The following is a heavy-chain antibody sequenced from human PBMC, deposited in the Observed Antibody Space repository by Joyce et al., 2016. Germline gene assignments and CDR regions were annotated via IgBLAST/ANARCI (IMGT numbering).Heavy chain of an antibody. CDR3: AREGLPHGGFDY. Sequence: QVQLVQSGTEVKKPGASVKVFCKASGFTFTGYYMHGVRQAPGQGLEMMCLIKIEKGDTHYTQNFQGRVTMTRDTSINTAYMEVTRLRSDDTAFYYCAREGLPHGGFDYWGLGTLVTVSS. V-gene: IGHV1-2*02. CDR2: IKIEKGDT. J-gene: IGHJ4*02. CDR1: GFTFTGYY.